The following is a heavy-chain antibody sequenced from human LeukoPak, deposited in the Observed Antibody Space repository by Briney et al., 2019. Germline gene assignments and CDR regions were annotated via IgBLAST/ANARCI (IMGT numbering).Heavy chain of an antibody. V-gene: IGHV1-46*01. J-gene: IGHJ3*02. CDR3: ARVIGYYDSSGYDAFDI. CDR2: INPSGGST. D-gene: IGHD3-22*01. Sequence: GASVKVSCKASGYTFTSYYMHWVRQAPGQGLEWMGIINPSGGSTSYAQKFQGRVTMTRDTSTSTVYMELSSLRSEDTAVYYCARVIGYYDSSGYDAFDIWGQGTMVTVSS. CDR1: GYTFTSYY.